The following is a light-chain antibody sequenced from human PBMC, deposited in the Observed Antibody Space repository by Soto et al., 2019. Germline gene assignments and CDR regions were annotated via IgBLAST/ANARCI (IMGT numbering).Light chain of an antibody. V-gene: IGKV3-20*01. CDR1: QSVSCSY. Sequence: EIVLTQSPGTLSLSPGERATLSCRASQSVSCSYLAWYQQKPGQAPRLIIFGASSRATGIPDRFSGSGSGTDFTLTISRLEPEDFAVYYCQQYGSSPGTFGQGTKVEIK. CDR2: GAS. CDR3: QQYGSSPGT. J-gene: IGKJ1*01.